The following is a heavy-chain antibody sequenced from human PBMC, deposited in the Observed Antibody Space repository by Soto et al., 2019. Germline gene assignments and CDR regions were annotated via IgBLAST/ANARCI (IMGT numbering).Heavy chain of an antibody. V-gene: IGHV1-69*13. CDR3: ARDSTAMITSSFDY. J-gene: IGHJ4*01. CDR1: GGSFREYA. Sequence: VASVKVSCKVSGGSFREYAVSWVRQAPGQGLEWMGGIIPMFGTPNYAQKFQERITIIADEGTSTVYMELSSLTSEDTAVYYCARDSTAMITSSFDYWGQGTLVTVSS. CDR2: IIPMFGTP. D-gene: IGHD5-18*01.